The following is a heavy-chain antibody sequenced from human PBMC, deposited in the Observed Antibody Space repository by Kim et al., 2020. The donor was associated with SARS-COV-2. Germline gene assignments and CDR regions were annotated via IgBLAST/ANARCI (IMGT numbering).Heavy chain of an antibody. CDR1: GGSFSGYY. V-gene: IGHV4-34*01. D-gene: IGHD6-13*01. J-gene: IGHJ1*01. CDR3: ARARSSSWLGYFQH. Sequence: SETLSLTCAVYGGSFSGYYWSWIRQPPGKGLEWIGEINHSGSTNYNPSLKSRVTISVDTSKNQFSLKLSSVTAADTAVYYCARARSSSWLGYFQHWGQGTLVTVSS. CDR2: INHSGST.